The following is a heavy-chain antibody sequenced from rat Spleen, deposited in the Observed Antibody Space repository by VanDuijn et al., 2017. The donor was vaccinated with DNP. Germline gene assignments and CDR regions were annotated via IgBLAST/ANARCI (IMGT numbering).Heavy chain of an antibody. CDR1: GFTFSEYD. CDR2: IIYDGTRT. CDR3: ATHTAAISGYAMDA. J-gene: IGHJ4*01. V-gene: IGHV5S10*01. D-gene: IGHD1-2*01. Sequence: EVQLVESGGGLVQPGRSLKLSCAASGFTFSEYDMAWVRQAPTKGLEWVATIIYDGTRTYYRDSVKGRFTISRDDAQSTLFLQMDSLRSEDTATYYCATHTAAISGYAMDAWGQGTSVTVSS.